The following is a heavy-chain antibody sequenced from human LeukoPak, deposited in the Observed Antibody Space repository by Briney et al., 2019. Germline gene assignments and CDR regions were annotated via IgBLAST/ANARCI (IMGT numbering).Heavy chain of an antibody. Sequence: ASVKVSCKVSGYTFTGYYMHWVRQAPGQGLEWMGWINPNSGGTNYAQKFQGRVTMTRDTSISTAYMELSRLRSDDTAVYYCARVVLRFLEWLSPPDYWGQGTLVTVSS. J-gene: IGHJ4*02. CDR1: GYTFTGYY. CDR2: INPNSGGT. CDR3: ARVVLRFLEWLSPPDY. V-gene: IGHV1-2*02. D-gene: IGHD3-3*01.